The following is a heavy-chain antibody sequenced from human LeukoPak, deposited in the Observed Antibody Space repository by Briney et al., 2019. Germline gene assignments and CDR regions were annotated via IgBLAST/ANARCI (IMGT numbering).Heavy chain of an antibody. J-gene: IGHJ4*02. CDR3: ARKGGHFDY. D-gene: IGHD2-15*01. CDR1: GDSINYYY. V-gene: IGHV4-59*01. Sequence: SETLSLTCTVSGDSINYYYWSWIRQSPGKRLEWIGYVYYNGSAKYNPSLKSRVTISVDMSKNQFSLKVSSVTAADTAIYYCARKGGHFDYWGQGTLVTVSS. CDR2: VYYNGSA.